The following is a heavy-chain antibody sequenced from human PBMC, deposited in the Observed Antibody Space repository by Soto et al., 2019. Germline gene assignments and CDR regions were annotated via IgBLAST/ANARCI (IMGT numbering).Heavy chain of an antibody. D-gene: IGHD2-21*02. Sequence: PGGSLRLSCAASGCTFSSYGMHWVRQAPGKGLEWVAVISYDGSNKYYADSVKGRFTVSRDKSKNTLYLQVNSLRAEDTAVYYCAKDKVPVVVTAPFXYWGQGTLVTVSS. CDR2: ISYDGSNK. CDR3: AKDKVPVVVTAPFXY. CDR1: GCTFSSYG. V-gene: IGHV3-30*18. J-gene: IGHJ4*02.